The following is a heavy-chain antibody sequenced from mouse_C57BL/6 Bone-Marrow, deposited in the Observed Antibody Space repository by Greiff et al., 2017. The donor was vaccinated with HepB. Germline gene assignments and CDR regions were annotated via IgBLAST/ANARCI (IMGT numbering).Heavy chain of an antibody. V-gene: IGHV1-49*01. CDR1: YFAFMASA. D-gene: IGHD2-5*01. Sequence: LKESGAELVRPGSSVKLSCKDSYFAFMASAMHWVKQRPGHGLEWIGSFTMYSDATEYSENFKGKATLTANTSSSTAYMELSSLTSEDSAVYYCARSSNLYYYAMDYWGQGTSVTVSS. CDR2: FTMYSDAT. CDR3: ARSSNLYYYAMDY. J-gene: IGHJ4*01.